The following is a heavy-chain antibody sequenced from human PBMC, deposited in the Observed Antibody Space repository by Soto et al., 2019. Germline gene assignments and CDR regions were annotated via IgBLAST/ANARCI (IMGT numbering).Heavy chain of an antibody. Sequence: GGSLRLSCAASGFTFSSYAMSWVRQAPGKGLEWVSAISGSGGSTYYADSVKGRFTISRDNSKNTLYLQMNSLRAEDTAVYYCAKGFEYSSSWNSTDYGMDVWGQGTTVTVSS. V-gene: IGHV3-23*01. J-gene: IGHJ6*02. CDR2: ISGSGGST. CDR3: AKGFEYSSSWNSTDYGMDV. D-gene: IGHD6-13*01. CDR1: GFTFSSYA.